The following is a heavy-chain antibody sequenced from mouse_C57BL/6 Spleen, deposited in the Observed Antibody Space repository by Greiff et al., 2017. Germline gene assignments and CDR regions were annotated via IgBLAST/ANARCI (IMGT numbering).Heavy chain of an antibody. V-gene: IGHV1-20*01. CDR2: INPYNGDT. J-gene: IGHJ1*03. D-gene: IGHD1-1*01. Sequence: VQLQQSGPELVKPGDSVKISCKASGYSFTGYFMNWVMQSHGKSLEWIGRINPYNGDTFYNQKFKGKATLTVDKSSSTAHMGLRSLTSEDSAVYYCARSGYYGSSSWYFDVWGTGTTVTVSS. CDR1: GYSFTGYF. CDR3: ARSGYYGSSSWYFDV.